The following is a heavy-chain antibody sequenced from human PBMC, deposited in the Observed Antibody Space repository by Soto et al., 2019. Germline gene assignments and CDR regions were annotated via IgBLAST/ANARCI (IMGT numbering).Heavy chain of an antibody. CDR3: SRAPSVSGWPYSLDY. CDR1: GYTFTSYA. CDR2: INAGNGNT. Sequence: QVQLVQSGAEVKKPGASVKVSCKASGYTFTSYAMHWVRQAPGQRLEWMGWINAGNGNTKYSQKFQGRVTITRDTSASTAYMELSSLRSEDTAVYYCSRAPSVSGWPYSLDYWGQGTLVTVSS. V-gene: IGHV1-3*01. J-gene: IGHJ4*02. D-gene: IGHD6-19*01.